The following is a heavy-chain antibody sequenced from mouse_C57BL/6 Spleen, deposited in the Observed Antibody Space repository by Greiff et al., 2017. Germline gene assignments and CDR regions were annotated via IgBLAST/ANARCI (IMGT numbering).Heavy chain of an antibody. V-gene: IGHV5-9-1*02. Sequence: EVKLVESGEGLVKPGGSLKLSCAASGFTFSSYAMSWVRQTPEKRLEWVAYISSGGDYIYYADTVKGRFTISRDNARNTLYLQMSSLKSEDTAMYYCTREIYYYGSSYWYFDVWGTGTTVTVSS. CDR3: TREIYYYGSSYWYFDV. CDR1: GFTFSSYA. J-gene: IGHJ1*03. D-gene: IGHD1-1*01. CDR2: ISSGGDYI.